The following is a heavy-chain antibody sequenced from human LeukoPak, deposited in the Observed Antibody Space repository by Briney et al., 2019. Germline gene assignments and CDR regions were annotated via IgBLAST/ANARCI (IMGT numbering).Heavy chain of an antibody. D-gene: IGHD2-8*01. CDR1: GGSISSGGYY. V-gene: IGHV4-31*03. J-gene: IGHJ6*02. Sequence: SETLSLTCTVSGGSISSGGYYWRWIRQHPGKGLEWIGYIYYSGSTYYNPSLKSRVTISVDTSKNQFSLKLSSVTAADTAVYYCARDERYCTNGVCYSYYGMDVWGQGTTVTVSS. CDR2: IYYSGST. CDR3: ARDERYCTNGVCYSYYGMDV.